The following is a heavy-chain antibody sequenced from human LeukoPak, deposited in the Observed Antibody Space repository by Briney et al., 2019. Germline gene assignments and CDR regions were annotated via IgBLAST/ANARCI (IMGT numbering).Heavy chain of an antibody. CDR1: GFTFSSYA. CDR3: AGDYDFWSGQDY. V-gene: IGHV3-30*01. Sequence: GGSLRLSSAASGFTFSSYAMHWVRQAPGKGLEWVAVISYDGSNKYYADSVKGRFTISRDNSKNTLYLQMNSLRAEDTAVYYCAGDYDFWSGQDYWGQGTLVTVSS. D-gene: IGHD3-3*01. J-gene: IGHJ4*02. CDR2: ISYDGSNK.